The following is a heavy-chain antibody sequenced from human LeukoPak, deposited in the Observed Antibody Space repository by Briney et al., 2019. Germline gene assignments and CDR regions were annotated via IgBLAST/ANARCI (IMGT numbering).Heavy chain of an antibody. J-gene: IGHJ5*02. CDR3: ARRPYSGSPNWFDP. D-gene: IGHD1-26*01. Sequence: GESLKISCEASGHSFTNHWLGWVRQMPGKGLEWMGIINLGDSETQYSPSFQGQGTISLDKSINTAYLQWRSLKASDTAMYYCARRPYSGSPNWFDPWGQGTLVTVSS. CDR1: GHSFTNHW. CDR2: INLGDSET. V-gene: IGHV5-51*01.